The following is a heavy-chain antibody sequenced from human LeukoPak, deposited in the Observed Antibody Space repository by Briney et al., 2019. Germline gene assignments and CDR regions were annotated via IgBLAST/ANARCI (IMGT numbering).Heavy chain of an antibody. CDR2: IYHSGST. CDR3: ATTLYCYDSVTYYPDY. Sequence: PSETLSLTCAVSGYSISSGYYWGWIRQPPGKGLEWIGSIYHSGSTYYNPSLKSRVTISVDTSKNQFSLKLNSVTATDTAVYYCATTLYCYDSVTYYPDYWGQGTLVTVSS. CDR1: GYSISSGYY. J-gene: IGHJ4*02. V-gene: IGHV4-38-2*01. D-gene: IGHD3-22*01.